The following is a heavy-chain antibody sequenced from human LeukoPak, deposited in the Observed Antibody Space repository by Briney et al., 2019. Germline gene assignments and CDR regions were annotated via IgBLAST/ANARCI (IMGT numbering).Heavy chain of an antibody. J-gene: IGHJ4*02. Sequence: GGSLRLSCAASGFTFSSYWMSWVRQAPGKGLEWVANIKQDGSEKYYVDSVKGRFTISRDNAKNSLYLQINSLRAEDTAVYYCARPNYDFWSGRGSFDYWGQGTLVTVSS. V-gene: IGHV3-7*01. D-gene: IGHD3-3*01. CDR2: IKQDGSEK. CDR1: GFTFSSYW. CDR3: ARPNYDFWSGRGSFDY.